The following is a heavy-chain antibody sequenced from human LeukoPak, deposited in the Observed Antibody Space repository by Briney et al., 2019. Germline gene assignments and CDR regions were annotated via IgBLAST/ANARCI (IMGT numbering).Heavy chain of an antibody. D-gene: IGHD1-26*01. J-gene: IGHJ6*02. V-gene: IGHV3-15*01. CDR2: IKRKTDGGTT. Sequence: GGSLRLSCAASGFTFSNAWMSWVRQAPGKGLEWVGRIKRKTDGGTTDYAAPVKGRFTISRDDSKNTLYLQMNSLKTEDTAVYYCTTDTVGGADVWGQGTTVTVSS. CDR3: TTDTVGGADV. CDR1: GFTFSNAW.